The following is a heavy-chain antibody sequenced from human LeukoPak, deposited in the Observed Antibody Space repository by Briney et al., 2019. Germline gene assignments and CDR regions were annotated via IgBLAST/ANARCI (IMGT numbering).Heavy chain of an antibody. CDR1: GGSFSGYY. CDR2: INHSGST. Sequence: PSETLSLTCAASGGSFSGYYWSWIRQPPGKGLEWIGEINHSGSTNYNPSLKSRVTISVDTSKNQFSLKLSSVTAADTAVYYCATVHYGDYELGAFDIWGQGTMVTVSS. CDR3: ATVHYGDYELGAFDI. J-gene: IGHJ3*02. V-gene: IGHV4-34*01. D-gene: IGHD4-17*01.